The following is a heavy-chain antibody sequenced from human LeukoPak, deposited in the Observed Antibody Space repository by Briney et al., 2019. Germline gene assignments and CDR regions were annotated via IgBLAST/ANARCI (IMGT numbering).Heavy chain of an antibody. J-gene: IGHJ5*02. CDR2: IYYSGST. CDR1: GGPISSYY. CDR3: ARSSVNYYGSGSNLNWFDP. V-gene: IGHV4-59*01. Sequence: NASETLSLTCTVSGGPISSYYWIWMRQPPGKGLKWIGYIYYSGSTRYNPSLKSRVTISLDTSKNHSSLKLSLVTAADTAVYYCARSSVNYYGSGSNLNWFDPWGQGTLVTVSS. D-gene: IGHD3-10*01.